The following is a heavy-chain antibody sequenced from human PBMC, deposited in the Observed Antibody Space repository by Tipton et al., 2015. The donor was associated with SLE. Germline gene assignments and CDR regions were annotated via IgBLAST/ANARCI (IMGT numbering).Heavy chain of an antibody. CDR3: ASGFSGSLGGY. CDR2: IYSGGST. V-gene: IGHV3-53*01. Sequence: GSLRLSCVVSGFSFSTSWMSWVRQAPGKGLEWVSVIYSGGSTYYADSVKGRFTISRDNSKNTLYLQMNSLRAEDTAVYYCASGFSGSLGGYWGQGTLVTVSS. D-gene: IGHD1-26*01. J-gene: IGHJ4*02. CDR1: GFSFSTSW.